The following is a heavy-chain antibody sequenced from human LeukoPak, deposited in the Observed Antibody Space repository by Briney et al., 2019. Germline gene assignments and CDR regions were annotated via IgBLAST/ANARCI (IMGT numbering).Heavy chain of an antibody. D-gene: IGHD1-26*01. CDR2: CIPIFGTA. V-gene: IGHV1-69*13. Sequence: ASVKVSCKASGGTFSSYAISWVRQAPGQGLEWMGGCIPIFGTANYAQKFQGRVTITADESTSTAYMELSSLRFEDTAVYYCARNVRETGTFEYWGQGTLVTVSS. CDR3: ARNVRETGTFEY. J-gene: IGHJ4*02. CDR1: GGTFSSYA.